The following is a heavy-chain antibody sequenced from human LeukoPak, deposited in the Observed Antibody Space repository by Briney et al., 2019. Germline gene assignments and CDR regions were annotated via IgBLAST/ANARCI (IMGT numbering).Heavy chain of an antibody. V-gene: IGHV1-18*01. CDR1: GYTFTSYG. CDR2: ISAYNGNT. CDR3: ARSDYDFWSGPSGWFDP. Sequence: ASVKVSCKASGYTFTSYGISWVRQAPGQGLEWMGWISAYNGNTNYAQKLQGRVTMTTDTSTSTAYMELRSLRSDDTAVYYCARSDYDFWSGPSGWFDPWGQGTLVTVSS. D-gene: IGHD3-3*01. J-gene: IGHJ5*02.